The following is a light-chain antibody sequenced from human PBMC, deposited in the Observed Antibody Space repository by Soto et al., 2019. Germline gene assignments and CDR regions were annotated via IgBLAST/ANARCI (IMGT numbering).Light chain of an antibody. V-gene: IGKV3-20*01. Sequence: EIVLTQSPGTLSLSPGERATLSCRASQSVRSAYLAWYQHKPGQAPRLLIYGASSRATGIPDRFSGYGSGTDFTLTISRLEPEDFGVYYCQQYRSWPRTFGQGTKVDIK. CDR1: QSVRSAY. CDR3: QQYRSWPRT. J-gene: IGKJ1*01. CDR2: GAS.